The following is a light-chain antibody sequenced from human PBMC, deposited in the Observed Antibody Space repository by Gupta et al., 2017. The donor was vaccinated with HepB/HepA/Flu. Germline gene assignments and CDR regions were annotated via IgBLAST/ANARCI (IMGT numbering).Light chain of an antibody. V-gene: IGKV3-11*01. J-gene: IGKJ1*01. CDR1: QSISSY. Sequence: EMVLTQSPATLSLSPGERATLSCRASQSISSYLAWYQQKPSQAPRLLIYEASNRATGIPARFSGSGSGTDFTLTISRLEPEDFAVYYCQQRSNWPPWTFGQGTKVEIK. CDR3: QQRSNWPPWT. CDR2: EAS.